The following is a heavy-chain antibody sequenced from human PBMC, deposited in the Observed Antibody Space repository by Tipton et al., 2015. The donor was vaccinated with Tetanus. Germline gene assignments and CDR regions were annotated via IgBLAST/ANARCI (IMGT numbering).Heavy chain of an antibody. V-gene: IGHV4-61*08. D-gene: IGHD1-1*01. Sequence: TLSLTCTVSGGSIRSGDYQWNWIRQPPGKGLEWLAYISYSGSTNSNYALKSRITISRDTSKNQSPLKLTSETAADTAMYYCGTVNFPNYYHYGMDVWGQGTTVTVSS. J-gene: IGHJ6*02. CDR2: ISYSGST. CDR3: GTVNFPNYYHYGMDV. CDR1: GGSIRSGDYQ.